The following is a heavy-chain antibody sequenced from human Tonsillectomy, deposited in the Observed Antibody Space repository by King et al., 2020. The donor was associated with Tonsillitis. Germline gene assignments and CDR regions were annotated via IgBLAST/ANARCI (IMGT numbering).Heavy chain of an antibody. Sequence: VQLVESGGGLVQPGGSLRLSCAASAFTFSSYAMSWVRQAPGKGLEWVSAISGSGGSTYYAHSVKGRFTISRDNSKNTLYLQMNSLRAEDTAVYYCAKDIYGSGSYYNFDYGGQGTRVTVSS. J-gene: IGHJ4*02. CDR1: AFTFSSYA. D-gene: IGHD3-10*01. CDR2: ISGSGGST. CDR3: AKDIYGSGSYYNFDY. V-gene: IGHV3-23*04.